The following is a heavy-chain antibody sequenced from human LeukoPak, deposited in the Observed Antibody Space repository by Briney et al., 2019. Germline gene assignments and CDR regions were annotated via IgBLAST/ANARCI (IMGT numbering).Heavy chain of an antibody. D-gene: IGHD6-13*01. CDR3: AKFGTGAAYYYYYMDV. CDR2: ISYDGSNK. Sequence: GGSLRLSCAASGFTFSSYAMHWVRQAPGKGLEWVAVISYDGSNKYYADSVKGRFTISRDNSKNTLYLQMNSLRAEDTAVYYCAKFGTGAAYYYYYMDVWGKGTTVTVSS. V-gene: IGHV3-30*04. CDR1: GFTFSSYA. J-gene: IGHJ6*03.